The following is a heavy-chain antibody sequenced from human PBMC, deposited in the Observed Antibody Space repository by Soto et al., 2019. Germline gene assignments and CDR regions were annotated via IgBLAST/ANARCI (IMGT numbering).Heavy chain of an antibody. J-gene: IGHJ3*02. D-gene: IGHD3-9*01. CDR2: MNPNSGNT. CDR1: GYTFTSYD. CDR3: ARECYYDILTGYFTKDNDAFDI. Sequence: ASVKVSCKASGYTFTSYDINWVRQATGQGLEWMGWMNPNSGNTGYAQKFQGRVTMTRNTSISTAYMELSSLRSEDTAVYYCARECYYDILTGYFTKDNDAFDIWGQGTMVTVSS. V-gene: IGHV1-8*01.